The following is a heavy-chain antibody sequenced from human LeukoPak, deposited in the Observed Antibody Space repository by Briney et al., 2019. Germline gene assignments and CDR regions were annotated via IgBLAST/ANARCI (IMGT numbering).Heavy chain of an antibody. J-gene: IGHJ3*02. Sequence: GGSLRLSCAASGFTFRSTVMRWVRQAPGKGLEWVSAVSGSGGNTYYADSVKGRFTISRDNSKNTLYLQMNSLRAEDTAVYYCAKEMYYYDSSGYQGHAFDIWGQGTMVTVSS. CDR2: VSGSGGNT. CDR1: GFTFRSTV. CDR3: AKEMYYYDSSGYQGHAFDI. V-gene: IGHV3-23*01. D-gene: IGHD3-22*01.